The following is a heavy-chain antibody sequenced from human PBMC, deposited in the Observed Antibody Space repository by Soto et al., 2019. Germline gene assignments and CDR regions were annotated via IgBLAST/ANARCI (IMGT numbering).Heavy chain of an antibody. Sequence: QVQLVQSGAEVKKPGASVKVSCKASGYTFTGYYMHWVRQAPGQGLEWMGWINPNSGGSNYAQKFQGRVTMTRDTSTSTVYMELSRLRSDDTAVYYCARATGVNYNYYGMDVWGQGTTVTVSS. CDR1: GYTFTGYY. J-gene: IGHJ6*02. CDR2: INPNSGGS. V-gene: IGHV1-2*02. CDR3: ARATGVNYNYYGMDV. D-gene: IGHD3-10*01.